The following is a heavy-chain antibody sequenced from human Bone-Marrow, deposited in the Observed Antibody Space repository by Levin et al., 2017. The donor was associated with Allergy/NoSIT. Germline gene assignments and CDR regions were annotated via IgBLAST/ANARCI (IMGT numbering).Heavy chain of an antibody. CDR2: IKNSGTT. D-gene: IGHD5-12*01. CDR1: GGSISNSY. Sequence: PSETLSLTCSVSGGSISNSYWSWIRQAPGKGLEWIGYIKNSGTTKYNPSLNSRVTISADTSKNQVSLRLTSVTAADTAVYYCASLGYTISSYDYAMDVWGQGTTVTVSS. CDR3: ASLGYTISSYDYAMDV. J-gene: IGHJ6*02. V-gene: IGHV4-59*01.